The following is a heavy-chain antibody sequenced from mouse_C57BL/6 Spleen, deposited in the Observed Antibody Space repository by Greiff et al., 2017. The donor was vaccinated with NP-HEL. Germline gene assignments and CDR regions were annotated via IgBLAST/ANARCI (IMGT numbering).Heavy chain of an antibody. Sequence: QVQLKQSGAELARPGASVKMSCKASGYTFTSYTMHWVKQRPGQGLEWIGYINPSSGYTKYNQKFKDKATLTADKSSSTAYIQLSSLTSEDSAVYDCAKEAYPVCSYYFDYRGQGTTLTVSS. CDR2: INPSSGYT. J-gene: IGHJ2*01. CDR3: AKEAYPVCSYYFDY. CDR1: GYTFTSYT. V-gene: IGHV1-4*01.